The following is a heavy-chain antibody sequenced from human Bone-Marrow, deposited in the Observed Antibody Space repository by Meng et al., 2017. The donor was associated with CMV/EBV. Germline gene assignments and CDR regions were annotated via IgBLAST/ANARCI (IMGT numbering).Heavy chain of an antibody. CDR2: ISSSSSYI. CDR3: ARLPSYYYGSGSPCFDY. CDR1: GFTFSSYS. V-gene: IGHV3-21*01. Sequence: GESLKISCAASGFTFSSYSMNWVRQAPGKGLEWVSSISSSSSYIYYADSVKGRFTISRDNAKNSLYLQMNSLRAEDTAVYYCARLPSYYYGSGSPCFDYWGQGNLVTGAS. D-gene: IGHD3-10*01. J-gene: IGHJ4*02.